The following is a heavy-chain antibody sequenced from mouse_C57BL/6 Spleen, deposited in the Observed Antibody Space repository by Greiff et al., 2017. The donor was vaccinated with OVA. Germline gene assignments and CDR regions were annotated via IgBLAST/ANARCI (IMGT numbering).Heavy chain of an antibody. CDR1: GYTFTSYD. V-gene: IGHV1-85*01. J-gene: IGHJ4*01. D-gene: IGHD2-3*01. CDR3: ARGGYYEDYAMDD. CDR2: IYPRDGST. Sequence: VQGVESGPELVKPGASVKLSCKASGYTFTSYDINWVKQRPGQGLEWIGWIYPRDGSTKYNEKFKGKATLTVDTSSSTAYMELHSLTSEDSAVYFCARGGYYEDYAMDDWGQGTSVTVSS.